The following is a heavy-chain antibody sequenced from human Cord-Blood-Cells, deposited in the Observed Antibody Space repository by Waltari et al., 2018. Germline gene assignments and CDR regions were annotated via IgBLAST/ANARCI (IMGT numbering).Heavy chain of an antibody. J-gene: IGHJ4*02. CDR2: IYYSGST. V-gene: IGHV4-61*01. D-gene: IGHD5-12*01. Sequence: QVQLQESGPGLVKPSGTLSLPCTVSGGSVSSGSYYWSWIRQPPGKGLEWIGYIYYSGSTNYNPSLKSRVTISVDTSKNQFSLKLSSVTAADTAVYYCARDSGSGYSWGQGTLVTVSS. CDR3: ARDSGSGYS. CDR1: GGSVSSGSYY.